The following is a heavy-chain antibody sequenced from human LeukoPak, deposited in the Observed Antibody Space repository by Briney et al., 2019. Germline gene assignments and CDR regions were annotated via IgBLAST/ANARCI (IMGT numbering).Heavy chain of an antibody. V-gene: IGHV1-2*02. Sequence: ASVKVSCKASGYTFTGYYMHWVRQAPGQGLEWMGWINPNSGGTNYAQKFQGRVTMTRDTSISTAYMELSRLRSDDTAVYYSARQGDGYNEDAFDIWGQGTMVTVSS. D-gene: IGHD5-24*01. CDR1: GYTFTGYY. CDR3: ARQGDGYNEDAFDI. CDR2: INPNSGGT. J-gene: IGHJ3*02.